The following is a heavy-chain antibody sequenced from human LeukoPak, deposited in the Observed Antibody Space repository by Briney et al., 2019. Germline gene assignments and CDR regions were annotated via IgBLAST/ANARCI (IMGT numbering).Heavy chain of an antibody. D-gene: IGHD6-19*01. CDR1: GFTFSTYA. V-gene: IGHV3-23*01. CDR3: AKSMTLQWRGFFDL. CDR2: ISDSGANT. J-gene: IGHJ2*01. Sequence: GGSLRLPCAASGFTFSTYAMSWVRQAPGKGLEWVSTISDSGANTYYADSVRGRFTISRDNSKNTLYLQKNSLRADDTAIYYCAKSMTLQWRGFFDLWGRGTHVTVPS.